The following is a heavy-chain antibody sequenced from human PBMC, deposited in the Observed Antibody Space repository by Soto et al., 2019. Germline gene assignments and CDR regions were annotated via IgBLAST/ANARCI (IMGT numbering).Heavy chain of an antibody. CDR1: GGSISSSSYY. CDR2: IYYSGST. J-gene: IGHJ4*02. D-gene: IGHD4-17*01. V-gene: IGHV4-39*01. CDR3: ARQAPGADGDFDY. Sequence: QLQLQESGPGLVKPSETLSLTCTVSGGSISSSSYYWGWIRQPPGKGLEWIGSIYYSGSTYYNPSLKSRVTISVDTSKNQFSLKLSSVTAADTAVYYCARQAPGADGDFDYWGQGTLVTVSS.